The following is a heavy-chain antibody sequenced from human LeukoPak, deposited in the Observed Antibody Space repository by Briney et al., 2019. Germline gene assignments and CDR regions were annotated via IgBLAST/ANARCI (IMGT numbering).Heavy chain of an antibody. CDR1: GFNFDEYA. CDR2: ISPTGSTT. J-gene: IGHJ4*02. CDR3: ARGPNSNWSGLDS. D-gene: IGHD6-6*01. V-gene: IGHV3-74*01. Sequence: GRSLRLSCAASGFNFDEYALNWARQLPGKGLVWVSRISPTGSTTSYADSVKGRFTVSRDNAKNTLYLQVNNLRAEDTAVYYCARGPNSNWSGLDSWGQGTLLTVSS.